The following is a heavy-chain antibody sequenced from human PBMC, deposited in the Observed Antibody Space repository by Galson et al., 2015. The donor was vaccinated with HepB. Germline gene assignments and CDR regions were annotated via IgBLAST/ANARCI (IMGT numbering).Heavy chain of an antibody. Sequence: SLRLSCAASGFTFSSYAMHWVRQAPGKGLEWVAVISYDGSNKYYADSVKGRFTISRDNSKNTLYLQMNSLRAEDTAVYYCARDYGSGSYYSDAFDIWGQGTMVTVSS. V-gene: IGHV3-30*04. CDR2: ISYDGSNK. CDR1: GFTFSSYA. CDR3: ARDYGSGSYYSDAFDI. J-gene: IGHJ3*02. D-gene: IGHD3-10*01.